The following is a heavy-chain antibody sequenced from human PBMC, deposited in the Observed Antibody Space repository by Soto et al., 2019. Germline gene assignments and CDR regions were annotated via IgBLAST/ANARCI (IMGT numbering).Heavy chain of an antibody. CDR1: RYTFTSYD. V-gene: IGHV1-8*01. CDR2: MNPNSGNT. J-gene: IGHJ4*02. D-gene: IGHD1-7*01. Sequence: GASVKVSCKASRYTFTSYDINWVRQATGQGLEWMGWMNPNSGNTGYAQKFQGRVTMTRNTSISTAYMELRGLGSDDTAVYYCAREGISGTTQFDYWGQGTLVTVSS. CDR3: AREGISGTTQFDY.